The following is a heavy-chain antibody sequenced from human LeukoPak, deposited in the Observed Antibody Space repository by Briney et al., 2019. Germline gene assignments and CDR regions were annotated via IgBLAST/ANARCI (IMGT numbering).Heavy chain of an antibody. CDR2: IYSDGSST. J-gene: IGHJ3*02. D-gene: IGHD3-3*01. Sequence: GGSLRLPCAASGFTFSNYWMYWVRQAPGKGLVWVSLIYSDGSSTIYADSVKGRFTISRDNAKNTLYLQMNSLRAEDTAVYCCARGLTIFGVVNDAFDIWGQGTMVTVSS. V-gene: IGHV3-74*01. CDR1: GFTFSNYW. CDR3: ARGLTIFGVVNDAFDI.